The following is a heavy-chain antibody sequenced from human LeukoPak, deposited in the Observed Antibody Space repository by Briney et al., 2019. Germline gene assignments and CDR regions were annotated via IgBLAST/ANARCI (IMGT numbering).Heavy chain of an antibody. J-gene: IGHJ5*02. D-gene: IGHD2-2*01. CDR1: GGSISSYY. V-gene: IGHV4-4*09. Sequence: SETLSLTCTVSGGSISSYYWSWIRQPPGKGLEWIGYIYTSGSTNYNPSLKSRVTISVDTSKNQFSLKLSSVTAADTAVYYCARVLGDSSTRSLWFDPWGQGTLVTVSS. CDR2: IYTSGST. CDR3: ARVLGDSSTRSLWFDP.